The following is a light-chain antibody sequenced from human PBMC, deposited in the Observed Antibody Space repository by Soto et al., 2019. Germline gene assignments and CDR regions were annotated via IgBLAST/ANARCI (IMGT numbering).Light chain of an antibody. CDR1: QAIGSA. Sequence: AIHLTQSPSSLSASVGDRVTITCRASQAIGSALAWYQQRPGRSPKLLIYDVSILESGVPSRFAGSGSGAHFTLTISGLQPEDIATYYCQQFRSSLTFGAGTKVEIK. CDR3: QQFRSSLT. CDR2: DVS. V-gene: IGKV1-13*02. J-gene: IGKJ4*01.